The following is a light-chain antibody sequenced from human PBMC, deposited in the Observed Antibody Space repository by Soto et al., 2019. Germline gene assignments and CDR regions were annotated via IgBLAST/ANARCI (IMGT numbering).Light chain of an antibody. Sequence: QSALTQPPSASGSPGQSVTISCTGTSSVIGGYNYVSWYQQYPGKAPKLMIYEVSKRPSGVPDRFSGSKSGNTASLTVSGLQAEDEADYYCSSYAGSNNPYVFGTGTQLTVL. CDR2: EVS. CDR1: SSVIGGYNY. J-gene: IGLJ1*01. V-gene: IGLV2-8*01. CDR3: SSYAGSNNPYV.